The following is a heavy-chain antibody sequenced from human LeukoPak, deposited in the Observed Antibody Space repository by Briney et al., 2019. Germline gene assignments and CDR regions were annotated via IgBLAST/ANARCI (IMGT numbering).Heavy chain of an antibody. CDR2: ISSGSTTI. J-gene: IGHJ4*02. Sequence: GGSLRLSCATSGFTLSSYSMNWVRQAPGKGLEWVSYISSGSTTIYYADSVKGRFTISRDNAKNSLYLQMNSLRAEDTAVYYGARDVEQWLVRVYYFDYWGQGTLVTVSS. D-gene: IGHD6-19*01. CDR3: ARDVEQWLVRVYYFDY. V-gene: IGHV3-48*01. CDR1: GFTLSSYS.